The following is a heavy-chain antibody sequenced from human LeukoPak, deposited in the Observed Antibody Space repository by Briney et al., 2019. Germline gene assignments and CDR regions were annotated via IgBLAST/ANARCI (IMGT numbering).Heavy chain of an antibody. J-gene: IGHJ3*02. D-gene: IGHD6-13*01. CDR2: IYYSGST. V-gene: IGHV4-59*01. Sequence: KSSETLSLTCTVSGGSISSYYWSWIRQPPGKGLEWIGYIYYSGSTNYNPSLKSRVTISVDTSKNQFSLKLSSVTAADTAVYYCASEIAAAGAYAFDIWGQGTMVTVSS. CDR1: GGSISSYY. CDR3: ASEIAAAGAYAFDI.